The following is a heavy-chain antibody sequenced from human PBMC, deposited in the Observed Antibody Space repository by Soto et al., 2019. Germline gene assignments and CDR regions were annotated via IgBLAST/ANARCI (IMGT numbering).Heavy chain of an antibody. J-gene: IGHJ5*02. Sequence: PSETLSLTCTVSGVSVSSGNYYWSWIRQPPGKGLEWIGYFYYTGSTNYNPSLKSRVTISVDASKNQFSLRLSSLTAADTAVYYCARAYYDASGYGLDPWGQGTLVTVSS. CDR3: ARAYYDASGYGLDP. CDR1: GVSVSSGNYY. V-gene: IGHV4-61*01. CDR2: FYYTGST. D-gene: IGHD3-22*01.